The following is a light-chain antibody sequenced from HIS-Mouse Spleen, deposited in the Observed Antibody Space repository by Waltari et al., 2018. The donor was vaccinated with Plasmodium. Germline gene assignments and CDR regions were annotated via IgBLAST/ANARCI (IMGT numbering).Light chain of an antibody. J-gene: IGLJ2*01. CDR1: GSNVGGFTF. V-gene: IGLV2-8*01. CDR3: SSYAGSNNLV. Sequence: QSALTQPPPASGSPGQSVTIPCTGTGSNVGGFTFVPRDQKHPGKAPKLMIYEVRKRPSGVPDRCSGSKSGNTASLTVSGLQAEDEADYYCSSYAGSNNLVFGGGTKLTVL. CDR2: EVR.